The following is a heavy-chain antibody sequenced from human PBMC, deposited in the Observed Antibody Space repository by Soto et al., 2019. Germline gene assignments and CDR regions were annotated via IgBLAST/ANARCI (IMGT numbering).Heavy chain of an antibody. CDR2: TYYRSKWYN. CDR3: ARGFRYYDRSDSYFDY. Sequence: SQTLSLTCAISGDSVSGNSAAWNWIRQSPSRGLEWLGRTYYRSKWYNNYAVSVKSRITMTPDTSKNKFSLHLNWVSPEDTAVYYCARGFRYYDRSDSYFDYWGQGALVTVSS. J-gene: IGHJ4*02. V-gene: IGHV6-1*01. CDR1: GDSVSGNSAA. D-gene: IGHD3-22*01.